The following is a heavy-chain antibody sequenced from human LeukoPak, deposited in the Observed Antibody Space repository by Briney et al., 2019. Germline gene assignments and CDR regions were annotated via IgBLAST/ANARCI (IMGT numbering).Heavy chain of an antibody. CDR3: ASGAWATRLNS. Sequence: SDTLSLTCAVYGESLNYYYGSWIRQSPGKGLEWIGDIFDGKTINYNPSLKSRVTISAATSSQQFSLNLKSVTAADTAVYFCASGAWATRLNSWAQGDLVIVSS. CDR1: GESLNYYY. J-gene: IGHJ4*02. D-gene: IGHD4-23*01. CDR2: IFDGKTI. V-gene: IGHV4-34*12.